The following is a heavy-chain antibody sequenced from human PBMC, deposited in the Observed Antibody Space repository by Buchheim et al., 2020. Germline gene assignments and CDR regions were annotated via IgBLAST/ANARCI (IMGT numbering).Heavy chain of an antibody. D-gene: IGHD1-26*01. CDR1: GGSISSGSDY. CDR3: ARALRATYAFDI. CDR2: IYTSGST. J-gene: IGHJ3*02. Sequence: QVQLQESGPGLVKPSQTLSLTCTVSGGSISSGSDYWSWIRQPAGKGLEWIGRIYTSGSTNYNPSLKSRVTISVDTSKNQFSLKLSSVTAADTAVYYCARALRATYAFDIWGQGT. V-gene: IGHV4-61*02.